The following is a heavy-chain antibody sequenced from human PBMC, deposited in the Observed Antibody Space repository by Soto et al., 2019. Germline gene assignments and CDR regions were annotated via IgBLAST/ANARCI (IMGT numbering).Heavy chain of an antibody. Sequence: PGGSLRLSCAASGFTFSSYAMSWVRQAPGKGLEWVSAISGSGGSTYYADSVKGRFTISRDNSKNTLYLQMNSLRAEDTAVYYCEGLYYDFWSGYITPDYWGQGTLDTVSS. CDR1: GFTFSSYA. J-gene: IGHJ4*02. CDR2: ISGSGGST. CDR3: EGLYYDFWSGYITPDY. V-gene: IGHV3-23*01. D-gene: IGHD3-3*01.